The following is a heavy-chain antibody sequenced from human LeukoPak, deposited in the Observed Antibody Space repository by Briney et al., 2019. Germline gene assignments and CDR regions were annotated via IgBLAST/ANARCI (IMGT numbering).Heavy chain of an antibody. Sequence: GGSLRLSCAASGFTFSSYAMHWVRQAPGKGLEWVAVISYDGSNKYYADSVKGRFTISRDNSKNTLYLQMNSLRAEDTAVYYCARDQSSGWYYDAFDIWGQGTMVTVSS. CDR1: GFTFSSYA. V-gene: IGHV3-30-3*01. D-gene: IGHD6-19*01. J-gene: IGHJ3*02. CDR2: ISYDGSNK. CDR3: ARDQSSGWYYDAFDI.